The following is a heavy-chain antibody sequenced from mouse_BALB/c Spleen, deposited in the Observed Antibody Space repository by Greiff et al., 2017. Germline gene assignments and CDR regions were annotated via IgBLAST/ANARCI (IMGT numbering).Heavy chain of an antibody. V-gene: IGHV1-14*01. CDR1: GYTFTSYV. D-gene: IGHD1-1*01. Sequence: VQLQQSGPELVKPGASVKMSCKASGYTFTSYVMHWVKQKPGQGLEWIGYINPYNDGTKYNEKFKGKATLTSDKSSSTAYMELSSLTSEDSAVYYCARPYYYGSTWFAYGGQGTLVTVSA. J-gene: IGHJ3*01. CDR3: ARPYYYGSTWFAY. CDR2: INPYNDGT.